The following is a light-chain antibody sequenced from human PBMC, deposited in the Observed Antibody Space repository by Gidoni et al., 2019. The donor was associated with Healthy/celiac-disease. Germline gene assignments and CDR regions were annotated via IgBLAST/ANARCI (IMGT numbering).Light chain of an antibody. CDR1: QGSSSY. Sequence: IQLTQSPSFLSASVGDRVTITCRASQGSSSYLAWYQQKPGKAPKLLIYAASTLQSGFPSRFSGRGSGTEFTLTISSLQPEDFATFYCQQLNSYSATFGGGTKVEI. V-gene: IGKV1-9*01. CDR3: QQLNSYSAT. J-gene: IGKJ4*01. CDR2: AAS.